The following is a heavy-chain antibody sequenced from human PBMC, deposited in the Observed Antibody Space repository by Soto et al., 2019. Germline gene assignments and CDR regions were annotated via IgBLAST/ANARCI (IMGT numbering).Heavy chain of an antibody. Sequence: ASVQVSCKASGYTFTSYGISWVRQATGQGLEWMGWISAYNGNTNYAQELQGRVTMTTDTSTSTAYMELRSLRSDDTAVYYCARDDFWSGYYSIGAFDIWGQGTMVTVSS. D-gene: IGHD3-3*01. J-gene: IGHJ3*02. CDR3: ARDDFWSGYYSIGAFDI. CDR1: GYTFTSYG. V-gene: IGHV1-18*01. CDR2: ISAYNGNT.